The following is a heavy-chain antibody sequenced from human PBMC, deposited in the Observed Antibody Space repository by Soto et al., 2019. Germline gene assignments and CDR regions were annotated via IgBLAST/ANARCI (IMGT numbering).Heavy chain of an antibody. J-gene: IGHJ2*01. Sequence: QVQLVQSGAEVKKPGSSVKVSCKASGGTFSSYAISWVRQAPGQGLEWMGGIIPIFGTANYAQKFQGRVTITADESTSTAYMGLSSLRSEDTAVYYCASCVVVVAAGYWYFDLWGRGTLVTVSS. V-gene: IGHV1-69*12. D-gene: IGHD2-15*01. CDR2: IIPIFGTA. CDR3: ASCVVVVAAGYWYFDL. CDR1: GGTFSSYA.